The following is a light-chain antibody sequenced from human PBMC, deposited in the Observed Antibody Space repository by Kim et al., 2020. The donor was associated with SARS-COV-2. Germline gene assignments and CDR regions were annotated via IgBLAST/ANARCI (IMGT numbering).Light chain of an antibody. CDR2: GAS. J-gene: IGKJ2*01. V-gene: IGKV3-20*01. Sequence: NVMTQSPGTPNLPSGDRDTLCCRASKSVSSSNLAWYQQKPGQAPRLLIYGASSRATGIPDRFSGSGSGTHFTLTISRLQPEDFAVYYCHQYRTSPYHVGLVTKLQI. CDR1: KSVSSSN. CDR3: HQYRTSPYH.